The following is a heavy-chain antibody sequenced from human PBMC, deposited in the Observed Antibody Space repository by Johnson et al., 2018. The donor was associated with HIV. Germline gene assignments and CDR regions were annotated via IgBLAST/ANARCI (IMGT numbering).Heavy chain of an antibody. CDR3: AKDMEFEIAAKGSAFDI. CDR1: GFTFDDYA. J-gene: IGHJ3*02. V-gene: IGHV3-9*01. Sequence: VQLVESGGGLVKPGGSLRLSCAASGFTFDDYAMHWVRQAPGKGLEWVSGISWNSGSIGYADSVKGRFTISRDNAKNSLYLQMNSLRAEETALYYCAKDMEFEIAAKGSAFDIWGQGTMVTVSS. D-gene: IGHD6-6*01. CDR2: ISWNSGSI.